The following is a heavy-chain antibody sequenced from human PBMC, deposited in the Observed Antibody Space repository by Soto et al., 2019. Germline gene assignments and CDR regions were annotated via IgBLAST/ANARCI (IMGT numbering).Heavy chain of an antibody. Sequence: QVQLVQSGAEVKKPGSSVKVSCKASGGTFSSYAISWVRQAPGQGLEWMGGIILIFGTANYAQKLQGRVTITANESTSTADMELSSVRSEDTAVYYCAREERETAMDGGQGTLVTVSS. J-gene: IGHJ4*02. CDR3: AREERETAMD. CDR1: GGTFSSYA. CDR2: IILIFGTA. D-gene: IGHD5-18*01. V-gene: IGHV1-69*01.